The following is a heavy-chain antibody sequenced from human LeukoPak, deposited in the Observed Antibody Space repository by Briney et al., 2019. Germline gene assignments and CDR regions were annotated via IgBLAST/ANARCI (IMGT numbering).Heavy chain of an antibody. CDR1: GFTFDDYA. Sequence: PGGSLRLSCAASGFTFDDYAMHWVRQAPGKGLEWVSGISWSSGSIGYADSVKGRFTISRDNAKNSLYLQMNSLRAEDTALYYCARGPYTSGTYKWGDYWGQGTRVTVSS. D-gene: IGHD3-10*01. V-gene: IGHV3-9*01. CDR3: ARGPYTSGTYKWGDY. J-gene: IGHJ4*02. CDR2: ISWSSGSI.